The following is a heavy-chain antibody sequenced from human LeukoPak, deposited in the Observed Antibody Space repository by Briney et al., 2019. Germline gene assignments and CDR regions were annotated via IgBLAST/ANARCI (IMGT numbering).Heavy chain of an antibody. CDR1: GFTFSSYA. J-gene: IGHJ4*02. V-gene: IGHV3-30*04. CDR2: ISYDGSNK. CDR3: AKDRLTVAHFDY. D-gene: IGHD4-23*01. Sequence: GGSLRLSCAASGFTFSSYAMHWVRQAPGKGLEWVAVISYDGSNKYYADSVKGRFTISRDNSKNTLYLQMNSLRAEDTAVYYCAKDRLTVAHFDYWGQGTPVTVSS.